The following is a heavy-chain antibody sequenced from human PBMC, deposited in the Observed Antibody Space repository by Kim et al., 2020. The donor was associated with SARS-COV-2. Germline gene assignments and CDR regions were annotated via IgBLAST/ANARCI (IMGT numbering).Heavy chain of an antibody. D-gene: IGHD3-16*02. V-gene: IGHV4-34*01. J-gene: IGHJ6*01. CDR3: CGLRLGELSLYPYYYYIM. Sequence: SETLSLTCAVYGGSFSGYYWSWIRQPPGKGLEWIGEINHSGSTNYNTSLKSRVIISVDKSKNQFSLKLSYVTAADTAVYYCCGLRLGELSLYPYYYYIM. CDR2: INHSGST. CDR1: GGSFSGYY.